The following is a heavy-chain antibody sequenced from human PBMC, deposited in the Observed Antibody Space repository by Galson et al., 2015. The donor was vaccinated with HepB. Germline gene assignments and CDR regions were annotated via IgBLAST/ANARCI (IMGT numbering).Heavy chain of an antibody. Sequence: SLRLSCAASGFTFSSYGMHWVRQAPGKGLEWVAVISYDGSNKYYADSVKGRFTISRDNSKNTLYLQMNSLRAEDTAVYYCAKDGGSGSYLDYWGQGTLVTVSS. CDR1: GFTFSSYG. D-gene: IGHD1-26*01. CDR2: ISYDGSNK. V-gene: IGHV3-30*18. CDR3: AKDGGSGSYLDY. J-gene: IGHJ4*02.